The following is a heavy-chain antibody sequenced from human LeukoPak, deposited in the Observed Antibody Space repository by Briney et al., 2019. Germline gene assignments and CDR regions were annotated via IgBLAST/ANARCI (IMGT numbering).Heavy chain of an antibody. CDR3: ARDPGHSYGLDY. J-gene: IGHJ4*02. CDR1: GFTVSDNY. CDR2: IHSGGST. D-gene: IGHD5-18*01. V-gene: IGHV3-53*01. Sequence: PGGSLRLSCAASGFTVSDNYMSWVRQAPGKGLEWVSVIHSGGSTYYADSVKGRFTISRDNSKNTLYLQMNSLRAEDTAVYYCARDPGHSYGLDYWGQGTLVTVSS.